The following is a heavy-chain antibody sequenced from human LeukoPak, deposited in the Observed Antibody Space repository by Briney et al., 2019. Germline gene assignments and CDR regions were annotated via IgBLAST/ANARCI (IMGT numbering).Heavy chain of an antibody. CDR2: ISGSGGIT. J-gene: IGHJ4*02. D-gene: IGHD3-16*01. CDR3: AKGYYDYVWGSYYFDY. Sequence: PGGSLRLSCAASGFTFSSYAMSWVRQAPGKGLEWVSAISGSGGITYYADSVKGRFTISRDNSSDTLYLQMNSLRADDTAVYYCAKGYYDYVWGSYYFDYWGQGNLVTVSS. V-gene: IGHV3-23*01. CDR1: GFTFSSYA.